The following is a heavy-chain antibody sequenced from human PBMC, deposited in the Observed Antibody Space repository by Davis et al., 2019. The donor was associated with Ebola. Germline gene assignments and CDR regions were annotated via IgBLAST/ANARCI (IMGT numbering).Heavy chain of an antibody. D-gene: IGHD2-2*01. CDR3: TSVPATGDLDY. J-gene: IGHJ4*02. CDR1: GFTFSGSA. CDR2: IRSKDNSYAT. V-gene: IGHV3-73*01. Sequence: GESLKISCAASGFTFSGSAMHWVRQASGKGLEWVGRIRSKDNSYATAYAASVKGRFTISRDDSKNTAYLQMNSLKTEDTAVYYCTSVPATGDLDYWGQGTLVTVSS.